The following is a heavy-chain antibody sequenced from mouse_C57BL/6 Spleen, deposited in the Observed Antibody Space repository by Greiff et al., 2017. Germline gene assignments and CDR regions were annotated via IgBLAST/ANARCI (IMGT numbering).Heavy chain of an antibody. CDR2: ISYSGST. Sequence: EVKLVESGPGLAKPSQTLSLTCSATGYSITSDYWNWIRKFPGNKLEYMGYISYSGSTYYNPSLKSRFSITRDTAKNQYYLQLNSVTTEDTATYYWAREKYGSSYFDYWGQGTTLTVSS. CDR1: GYSITSDY. CDR3: AREKYGSSYFDY. V-gene: IGHV3-8*01. J-gene: IGHJ2*01. D-gene: IGHD1-1*01.